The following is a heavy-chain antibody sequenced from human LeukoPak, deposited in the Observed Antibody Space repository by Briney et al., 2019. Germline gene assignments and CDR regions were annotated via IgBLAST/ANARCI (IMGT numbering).Heavy chain of an antibody. CDR2: IYSGGST. CDR3: AREWEAAAGYFDY. CDR1: GFTVSSNY. Sequence: GGSLRLSCAAFGFTVSSNYMSWVRQAPGKGLEWVSVIYSGGSTYYADSVKGRFTISRDNSKNTLYLQMNSLRAEDTAVYYCAREWEAAAGYFDYWGQGTLVTVSS. D-gene: IGHD6-13*01. V-gene: IGHV3-66*01. J-gene: IGHJ4*02.